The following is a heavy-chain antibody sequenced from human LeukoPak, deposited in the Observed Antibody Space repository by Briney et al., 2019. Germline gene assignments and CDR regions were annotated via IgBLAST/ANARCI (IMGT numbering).Heavy chain of an antibody. V-gene: IGHV3-74*01. J-gene: IGHJ3*02. CDR1: GFTFSSYW. Sequence: GGSLRLSCAASGFTFSSYWMHWVPQAPGKGLVWVSRINSDGSSTSYADSVKGRFTISRGNAKNTLYLQMNSLRAEDTAVYYCARDRGYYSAFDIWGQGTMVTVSS. D-gene: IGHD2-15*01. CDR2: INSDGSST. CDR3: ARDRGYYSAFDI.